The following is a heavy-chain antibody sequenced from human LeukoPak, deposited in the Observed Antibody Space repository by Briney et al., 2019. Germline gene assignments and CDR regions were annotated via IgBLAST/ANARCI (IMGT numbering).Heavy chain of an antibody. CDR2: ISSSSTTI. V-gene: IGHV3-48*01. CDR1: GFTFSSYN. Sequence: GGSLRLSCAASGFTFSSYNINWVRQAPGKGLEWVSHISSSSTTIYYADSVKGRFSISRDNSKNTLYLQMDSLRGEDTAVYYCAKDFRIGYSAHFDYWGQGALVTVSS. CDR3: AKDFRIGYSAHFDY. D-gene: IGHD2-21*01. J-gene: IGHJ4*02.